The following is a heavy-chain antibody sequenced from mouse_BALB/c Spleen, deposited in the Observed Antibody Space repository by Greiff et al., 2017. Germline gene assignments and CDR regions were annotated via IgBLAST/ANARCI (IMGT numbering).Heavy chain of an antibody. J-gene: IGHJ1*01. CDR1: GYAFSSSW. V-gene: IGHV1-82*01. D-gene: IGHD2-10*02. CDR3: ARCPYGNGPHWYFDV. Sequence: QVQLKQSGPELVKPGASVKISCKASGYAFSSSWMNWVKQRPGQGLEWIGRIYPGDGDTNYNGKFKGKATLTADKSSSTAYMQLSSLTSVDSAVYFCARCPYGNGPHWYFDVWGAGTTVTVSS. CDR2: IYPGDGDT.